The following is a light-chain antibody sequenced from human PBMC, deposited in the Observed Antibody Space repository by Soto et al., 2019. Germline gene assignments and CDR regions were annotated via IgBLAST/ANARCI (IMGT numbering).Light chain of an antibody. J-gene: IGLJ2*01. Sequence: QSALTQPASMSGSPGQSITISCTGTSSDVGGYNYVSWYQQHPGKAPKLMIYDVSNRPSGVSNRFSGSKSGNTASLTISGLQAEDEADYYCSSYTSSSTLSVVFGGGTELAVL. CDR1: SSDVGGYNY. CDR3: SSYTSSSTLSVV. V-gene: IGLV2-14*01. CDR2: DVS.